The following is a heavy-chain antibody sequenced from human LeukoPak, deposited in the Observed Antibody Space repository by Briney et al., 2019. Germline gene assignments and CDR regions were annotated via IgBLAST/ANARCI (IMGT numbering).Heavy chain of an antibody. J-gene: IGHJ4*02. Sequence: GESLKISFKGSGYSFTSYWISWVRQMPGKGLEWMGRIDPTDSYTNYSPSFQGHVTISADKSISTAYLQWSSLKASDTAMYYCARNEDLGSPNLDYWGQGTLVTVSS. CDR3: ARNEDLGSPNLDY. V-gene: IGHV5-10-1*01. D-gene: IGHD3-16*01. CDR2: IDPTDSYT. CDR1: GYSFTSYW.